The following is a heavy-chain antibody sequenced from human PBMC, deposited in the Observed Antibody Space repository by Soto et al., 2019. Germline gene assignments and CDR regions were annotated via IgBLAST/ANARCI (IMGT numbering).Heavy chain of an antibody. J-gene: IGHJ4*02. Sequence: GGSLRLSCAASGFTVSSNYMSWVRQAPGKGLEWVSVIYSGGSTYYADSVKGRFTISRDNSKNTLYLQMNSLRAEDTAVYYCARAFGPRGGYCSGGSCYGQFDYWGQGTLVTVSS. CDR2: IYSGGST. CDR1: GFTVSSNY. D-gene: IGHD2-15*01. V-gene: IGHV3-66*01. CDR3: ARAFGPRGGYCSGGSCYGQFDY.